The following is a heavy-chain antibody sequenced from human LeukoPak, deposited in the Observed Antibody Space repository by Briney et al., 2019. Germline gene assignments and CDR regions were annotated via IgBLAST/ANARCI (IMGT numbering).Heavy chain of an antibody. CDR2: IYYTGST. D-gene: IGHD2-2*01. V-gene: IGHV4-59*12. Sequence: PSETLSLTCTVSAGSITNYYWSWIRQPPGKGLEWIGYIYYTGSTNYNPSLKSRVTMSVDTSKNQFSLKLSSVTAADTAVYYCARIAHCSSTSCLAWFDPWGQGTLVTVSS. CDR1: AGSITNYY. CDR3: ARIAHCSSTSCLAWFDP. J-gene: IGHJ5*02.